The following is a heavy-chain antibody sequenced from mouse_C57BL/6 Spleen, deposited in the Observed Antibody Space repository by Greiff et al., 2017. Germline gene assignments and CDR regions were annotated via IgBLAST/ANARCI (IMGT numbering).Heavy chain of an antibody. J-gene: IGHJ3*01. D-gene: IGHD1-1*01. CDR3: ARDQGSSPWFAY. Sequence: QVQLQQPGAELVMPGASVKMSCKASGYTFTSYWMHWVKQRPGQGLEWIGDIDPSDSYTNYNQKFKGKSTLTVDKSSSTAYMQLSSLTSQDYAVCYCARDQGSSPWFAYWGQGTPVTVSA. CDR2: IDPSDSYT. V-gene: IGHV1-69*01. CDR1: GYTFTSYW.